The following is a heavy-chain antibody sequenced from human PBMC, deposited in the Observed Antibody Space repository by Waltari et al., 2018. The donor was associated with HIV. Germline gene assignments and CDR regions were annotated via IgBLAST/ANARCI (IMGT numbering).Heavy chain of an antibody. CDR1: GGTFSSNS. J-gene: IGHJ5*02. V-gene: IGHV1-69*15. D-gene: IGHD1-26*01. CDR3: ARGSSGSYRGFDP. Sequence: QEQLVQSGAEVKKPGSSVKVSCKASGGTFSSNSISWVRQAPGQGLECMGNIIRVLESTTYAQKFHGRLTISADESTSTVFRELSSLSFDDTAVYYCARGSSGSYRGFDPWGHGTLVTVSS. CDR2: IIRVLEST.